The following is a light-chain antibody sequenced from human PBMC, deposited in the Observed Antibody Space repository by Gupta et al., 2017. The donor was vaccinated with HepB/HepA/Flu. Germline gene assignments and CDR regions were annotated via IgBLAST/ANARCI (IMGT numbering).Light chain of an antibody. Sequence: DIVMTQSPDSLAVSLGERATIDCKTSQNLLYSSNNKNYLAWYQQKPGQPPRLLIYWASTRESGVPDRFRGSGSGTDFTLTISSLQAEDVAVYYCQKRGNWPFTFGPGTKVDI. CDR3: QKRGNWPFT. V-gene: IGKV4-1*01. CDR2: WAS. J-gene: IGKJ3*01. CDR1: QNLLYSSNNKNY.